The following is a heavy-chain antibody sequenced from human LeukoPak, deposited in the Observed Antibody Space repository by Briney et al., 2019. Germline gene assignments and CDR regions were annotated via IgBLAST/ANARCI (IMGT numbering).Heavy chain of an antibody. V-gene: IGHV1-2*02. D-gene: IGHD3-10*01. CDR1: GYSFTGYY. Sequence: ASVKVSCKASGYSFTGYYMHWVRQAPGQGLEWMGWINPNSGGTNYAQKFQGRVTITADESTSTAYMELSSLRSEDTAVYYCARGHTMVRGVIDYYYYYMDVWGKGTTVTISS. CDR3: ARGHTMVRGVIDYYYYYMDV. CDR2: INPNSGGT. J-gene: IGHJ6*03.